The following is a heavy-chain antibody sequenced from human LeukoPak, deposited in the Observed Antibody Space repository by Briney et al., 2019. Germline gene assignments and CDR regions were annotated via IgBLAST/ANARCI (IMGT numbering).Heavy chain of an antibody. CDR2: INPNSGGT. CDR1: GYTFTGYY. V-gene: IGHV1-2*04. D-gene: IGHD1-20*01. Sequence: ASVKVSCKASGYTFTGYYMHWVRQAPGQGLEWMGWINPNSGGTNYAQKFQGWVTMTRDTSISTACMELSRLRSDDTAVYYCARGGITGTTRGPTRLNDAFDIWGQGTMVTVSS. J-gene: IGHJ3*02. CDR3: ARGGITGTTRGPTRLNDAFDI.